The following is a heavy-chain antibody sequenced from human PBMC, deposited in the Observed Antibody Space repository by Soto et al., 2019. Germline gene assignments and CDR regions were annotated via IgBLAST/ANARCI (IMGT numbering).Heavy chain of an antibody. J-gene: IGHJ6*02. Sequence: GSLRLSCAASGFTVSSNYMSWVRQAPGKGLEWVSVIYSGGSTYYADSVKGRFTISRDNSKNTLYLQMNSLRAEDTAVYYCARWDSSGFWYGMDVWGQGTTVTVSS. CDR2: IYSGGST. CDR3: ARWDSSGFWYGMDV. CDR1: GFTVSSNY. V-gene: IGHV3-53*01. D-gene: IGHD6-19*01.